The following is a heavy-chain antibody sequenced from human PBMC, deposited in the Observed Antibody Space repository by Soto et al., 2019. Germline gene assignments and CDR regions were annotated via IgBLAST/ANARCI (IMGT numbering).Heavy chain of an antibody. D-gene: IGHD2-2*01. J-gene: IGHJ5*02. CDR3: ARHIDIVVVPAAMLLLSCFDP. CDR1: GGSIRSSMYY. Sequence: SETLSLTCTVSGGSIRSSMYYWGWIRQPPGKGLEWIGSIYYSVSTYYNPSLKSRVTISVDTSKNQFSLKLSSVSAAYTAVYYCARHIDIVVVPAAMLLLSCFDPSGQAILVTVSS. V-gene: IGHV4-39*01. CDR2: IYYSVST.